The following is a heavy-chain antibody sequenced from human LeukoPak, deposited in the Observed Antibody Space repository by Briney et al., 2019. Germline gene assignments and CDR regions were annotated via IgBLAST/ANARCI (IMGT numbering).Heavy chain of an antibody. V-gene: IGHV3-11*01. CDR3: VRVGNRDQDYYYSYMDV. Sequence: AGTLRLSCAASGFTFGDYYMSWIRQAPGKGLEWVSYISSSGAAIYYADSVRGRFTISRDNAQTSLYLQMDSLRAEDTALYYCVRVGNRDQDYYYSYMDVWGRGTTVTVSS. CDR2: ISSSGAAI. J-gene: IGHJ6*03. D-gene: IGHD5-24*01. CDR1: GFTFGDYY.